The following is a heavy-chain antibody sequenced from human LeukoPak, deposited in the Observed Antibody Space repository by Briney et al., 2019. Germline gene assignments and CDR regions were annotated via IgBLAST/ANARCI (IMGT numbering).Heavy chain of an antibody. CDR3: ARVKRTYDSSGYFLFFDY. Sequence: PSETLSLTCTVSGGSISSYYWSWIRQPPGKGLECIGYIYYSGSTNYNPSPKSRVTISVDTSKNQFSLKLSSVTAADTAVYYCARVKRTYDSSGYFLFFDYWGQGTLVTVSS. V-gene: IGHV4-59*01. D-gene: IGHD3-22*01. CDR2: IYYSGST. J-gene: IGHJ4*02. CDR1: GGSISSYY.